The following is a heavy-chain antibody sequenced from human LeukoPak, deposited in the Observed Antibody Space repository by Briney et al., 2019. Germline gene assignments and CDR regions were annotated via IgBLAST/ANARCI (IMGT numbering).Heavy chain of an antibody. CDR1: GFTFSSYS. V-gene: IGHV3-21*01. CDR3: AREIVVGPSGVRGVIGRAFDI. J-gene: IGHJ3*02. Sequence: PGGSLRLSCAASGFTFSSYSMNWVRQAPGKGLGWVSSISSSSSYIYYADSVKGRFTISRDNAKNSLYLQMNSLRAEDAAVYYCAREIVVGPSGVRGVIGRAFDIWGQGTMVTVSS. CDR2: ISSSSSYI. D-gene: IGHD3-10*01.